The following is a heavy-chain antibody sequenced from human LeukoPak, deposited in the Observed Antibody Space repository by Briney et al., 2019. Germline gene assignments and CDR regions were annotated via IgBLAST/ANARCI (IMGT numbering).Heavy chain of an antibody. CDR3: AREGGMVAATSSFDY. Sequence: PGGSLRLSCAASGFTFSSYGMSWVRQAPGKGLQWVSVIIGSGSSTYYADSVKGRFTISRDNARNTLYLQMNSLRAEDTAVYYCAREGGMVAATSSFDYWGQGTLVTVSS. J-gene: IGHJ4*02. V-gene: IGHV3-23*01. CDR1: GFTFSSYG. D-gene: IGHD2-15*01. CDR2: IIGSGSST.